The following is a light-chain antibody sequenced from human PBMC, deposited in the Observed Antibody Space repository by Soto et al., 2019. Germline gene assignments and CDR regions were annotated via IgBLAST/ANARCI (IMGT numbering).Light chain of an antibody. Sequence: QSVLTQPPSVSAAPGQKVTISCSGSDSNIGNDFLSWYQHLPGTAPKLLIYDNNKRPSGISDRFSGSKSGTSATLGITGLQTGDEADYYCGTWDSSLSAGVFGTGTKLTVL. V-gene: IGLV1-51*01. CDR1: DSNIGNDF. CDR2: DNN. J-gene: IGLJ1*01. CDR3: GTWDSSLSAGV.